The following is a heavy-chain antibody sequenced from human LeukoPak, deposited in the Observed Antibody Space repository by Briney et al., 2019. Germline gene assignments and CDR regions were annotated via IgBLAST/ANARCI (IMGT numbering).Heavy chain of an antibody. Sequence: GGSLRLSCADSGFTFSSYGMHWVRQAPGKGLEWVAVISYDGSNKYYADSVKGRFTISRDNSKNTLYLQMNSLRAEDTAVYYCAKDGGPTVTTNMDVWGQGTTVTVSS. V-gene: IGHV3-30*18. J-gene: IGHJ6*02. CDR3: AKDGGPTVTTNMDV. CDR2: ISYDGSNK. CDR1: GFTFSSYG. D-gene: IGHD4-17*01.